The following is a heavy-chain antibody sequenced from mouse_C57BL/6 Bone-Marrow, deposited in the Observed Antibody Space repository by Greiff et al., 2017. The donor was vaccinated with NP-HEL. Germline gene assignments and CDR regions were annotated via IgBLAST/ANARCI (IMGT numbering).Heavy chain of an antibody. J-gene: IGHJ4*01. CDR3: ARREGRYYYGSSYEVYYYAMDY. CDR2: IYPGDGDT. CDR1: GYAFSSSW. V-gene: IGHV1-82*01. Sequence: QVQLQQSGPELVKPGASVKISCKASGYAFSSSWMNWVKQRPGKGLEWIGRIYPGDGDTNYNGKFKGKATLTADKSSSTAYMQLSSLTSEDSAVYFCARREGRYYYGSSYEVYYYAMDYWGQGTSVTVSS. D-gene: IGHD1-1*01.